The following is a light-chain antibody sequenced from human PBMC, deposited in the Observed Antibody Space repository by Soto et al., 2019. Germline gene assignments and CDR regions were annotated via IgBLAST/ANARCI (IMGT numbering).Light chain of an antibody. V-gene: IGLV2-14*01. CDR1: SSDVGAYNF. J-gene: IGLJ1*01. CDR2: EVT. Sequence: QSALTQPASVSGSPGQSITISCTGTSSDVGAYNFVSWYQHHPGRATKLIIYEVTIRPSGVSNRFSGSKSGNTASLTISGLQADDEADYYCSSYTTSAPYVFGSGTKVTVL. CDR3: SSYTTSAPYV.